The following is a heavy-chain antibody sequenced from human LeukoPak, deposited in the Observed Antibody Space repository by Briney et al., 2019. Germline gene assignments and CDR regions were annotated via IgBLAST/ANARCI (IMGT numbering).Heavy chain of an antibody. CDR3: ARASDLRYCSGGSCYRFDY. D-gene: IGHD2-15*01. J-gene: IGHJ4*02. Sequence: ASVKVPCTASGYTFTSYGISWVRQAPGQGLEWMGWISAYSGDTNYAQKFQGRAAMTTDTSTSTAYMELRSLRSEDTAAYYCARASDLRYCSGGSCYRFDYWGQGTLVTVSS. V-gene: IGHV1-18*01. CDR1: GYTFTSYG. CDR2: ISAYSGDT.